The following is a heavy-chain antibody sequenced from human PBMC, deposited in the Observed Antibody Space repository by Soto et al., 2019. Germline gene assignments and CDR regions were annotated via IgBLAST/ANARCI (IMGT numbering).Heavy chain of an antibody. D-gene: IGHD2-15*01. CDR1: GFIFSSYA. Sequence: QVQLVESGGGVVQPGRSLRLSCAASGFIFSSYAPHWVRHAPGKGLEWVALISYDGSNKYYADSVKGRFTISRDNSKNTLYLQMNSLRAEDTAVYYCARVSALRAIDPWGQGTLVTVSS. J-gene: IGHJ5*02. CDR2: ISYDGSNK. V-gene: IGHV3-30-3*01. CDR3: ARVSALRAIDP.